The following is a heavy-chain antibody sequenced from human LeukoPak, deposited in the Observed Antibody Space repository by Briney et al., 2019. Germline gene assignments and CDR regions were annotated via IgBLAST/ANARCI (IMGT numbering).Heavy chain of an antibody. CDR2: ISYDGSNK. CDR1: GFTFSNYA. V-gene: IGHV3-30-3*01. D-gene: IGHD2-2*01. CDR3: ARDRFPYCSSTSCYLDQ. Sequence: PGRSLRLSCAASGFTFSNYAMHWVRQAPGKGLEWVAVISYDGSNKYYADSVKGRFTISRDNSKNTLYLQMNSLRAEDTAVYYCARDRFPYCSSTSCYLDQWGQGTLVTVSS. J-gene: IGHJ4*02.